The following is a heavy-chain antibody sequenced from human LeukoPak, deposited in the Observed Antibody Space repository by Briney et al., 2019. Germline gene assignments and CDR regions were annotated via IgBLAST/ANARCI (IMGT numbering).Heavy chain of an antibody. CDR1: GGSFNNYS. D-gene: IGHD2-21*01. CDR2: IYFNGRT. CDR3: AKALSVPVVILPPIIVWFDP. Sequence: WETLSLTCAVSGGSFNNYSWSWIRQPPGKGLEWVGYIYFNGRTKYNPSLKRRANISPDSSKTLISLKLTSVTAADAAIYYCAKALSVPVVILPPIIVWFDPWGQGTLVTVSS. V-gene: IGHV4-59*01. J-gene: IGHJ5*02.